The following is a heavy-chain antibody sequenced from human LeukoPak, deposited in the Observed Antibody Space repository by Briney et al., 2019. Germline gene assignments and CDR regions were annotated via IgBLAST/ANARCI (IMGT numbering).Heavy chain of an antibody. Sequence: SSETLSLTCNVSGDSISNYYWSWIRQPPGKGLEWIGYIYNSGNTNYNPSLKSRVTISEDTCKNQFSLKLSSVTAADTAVYYSARTVHYSSGWSPTYYFDYWGQGTLVTVSS. CDR2: IYNSGNT. D-gene: IGHD6-19*01. V-gene: IGHV4-59*01. CDR1: GDSISNYY. CDR3: ARTVHYSSGWSPTYYFDY. J-gene: IGHJ4*02.